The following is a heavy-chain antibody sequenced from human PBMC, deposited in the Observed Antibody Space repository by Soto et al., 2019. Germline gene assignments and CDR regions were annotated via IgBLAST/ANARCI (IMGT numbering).Heavy chain of an antibody. J-gene: IGHJ4*02. CDR1: GLIFNNYE. CDR2: ISSSGSMI. CDR3: AKEATNIINFDY. D-gene: IGHD1-26*01. Sequence: PGGSLRLSCAASGLIFNNYERNWVRQAPGKGLEWVSYISSSGSMIYYADSVKGRFTISRDNAKNSLYLQMSSLRAEDTAVYYCAKEATNIINFDYWGQGTMVTVSS. V-gene: IGHV3-48*03.